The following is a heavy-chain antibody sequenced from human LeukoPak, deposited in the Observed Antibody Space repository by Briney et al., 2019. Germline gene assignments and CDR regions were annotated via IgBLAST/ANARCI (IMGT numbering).Heavy chain of an antibody. Sequence: SETLCLTCTVSGGSISSGDYYWSWIRQPPGKGLEWIGYIYYSGSTYYNPSLKSRVTISVDTSKNQFSLKLSSVTAADTAVYYCARARYSYGSNFDYWGQGTLVTLSS. D-gene: IGHD5-18*01. J-gene: IGHJ4*02. CDR3: ARARYSYGSNFDY. CDR2: IYYSGST. CDR1: GGSISSGDYY. V-gene: IGHV4-30-4*01.